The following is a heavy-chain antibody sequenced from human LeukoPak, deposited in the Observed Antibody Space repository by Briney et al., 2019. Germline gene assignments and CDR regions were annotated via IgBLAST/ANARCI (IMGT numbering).Heavy chain of an antibody. Sequence: ASVKVSCKASGYTFTSYGISWVRQAPGQGLKWMGWISAYNGNTNYAQKLQGRVTMTTDTSTSTAYMELRSLRSDDTAVYYCARGLPNDISNWFDPWGQGTLVTVSS. CDR1: GYTFTSYG. CDR3: ARGLPNDISNWFDP. D-gene: IGHD3-9*01. J-gene: IGHJ5*02. V-gene: IGHV1-18*01. CDR2: ISAYNGNT.